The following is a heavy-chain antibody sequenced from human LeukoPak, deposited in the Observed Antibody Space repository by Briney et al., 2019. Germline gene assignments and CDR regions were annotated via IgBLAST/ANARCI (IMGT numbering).Heavy chain of an antibody. J-gene: IGHJ4*02. CDR3: ARAYCSSTSCYKLAFDY. Sequence: ASVKVSCKASGGTFSSYAISWVRQAPGQGLEWMGRIIPILGIANYAQKFQGRVTITADKSTSTAYMELSSLRSEDTAVYYCARAYCSSTSCYKLAFDYWGQGTLVTVSS. CDR1: GGTFSSYA. V-gene: IGHV1-69*04. CDR2: IIPILGIA. D-gene: IGHD2-2*02.